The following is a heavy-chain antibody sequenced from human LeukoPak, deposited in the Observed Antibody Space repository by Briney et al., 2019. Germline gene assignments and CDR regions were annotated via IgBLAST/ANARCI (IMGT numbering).Heavy chain of an antibody. Sequence: SGTLSLTCTVSGGSINFYYWSWIRQPPGKGLEWIGYIYYSGSTNYNPSLKSRVTISVDTSKNQFSLKLSSVTAADTAVYYCATMYSSSWYSDDYWGQGTLVTVSS. J-gene: IGHJ4*02. CDR3: ATMYSSSWYSDDY. V-gene: IGHV4-59*01. CDR2: IYYSGST. CDR1: GGSINFYY. D-gene: IGHD6-13*01.